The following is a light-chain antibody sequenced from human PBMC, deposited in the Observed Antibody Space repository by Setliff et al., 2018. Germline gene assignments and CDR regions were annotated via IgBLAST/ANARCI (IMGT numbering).Light chain of an antibody. CDR3: TSYTISSTEV. CDR2: EVS. CDR1: SSDVGGYKY. V-gene: IGLV2-14*01. Sequence: QSVLAQPPSASGSPGQSVTISCTGTSSDVGGYKYVSWYQQHPGKVPKLMIYEVSNRPSGVSNRFSGSKSGNTASLTISRLQTEDEADYYCTSYTISSTEVFGTGTKVTVL. J-gene: IGLJ1*01.